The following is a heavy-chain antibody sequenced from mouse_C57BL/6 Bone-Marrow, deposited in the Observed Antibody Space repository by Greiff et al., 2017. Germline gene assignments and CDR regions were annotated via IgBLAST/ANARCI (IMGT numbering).Heavy chain of an antibody. CDR3: ARIYYDYDRGGVYAMDY. Sequence: QVQLQQPGAELVKPGASVKLSCKASGYTFTSYWMHWVKQRPGQGLEWIGMIHPNSGSTNYNEKFKSKATLTVDKSSSTAYMQLSSLTSEDSAVYYCARIYYDYDRGGVYAMDYWGQGTSVTVSS. CDR1: GYTFTSYW. J-gene: IGHJ4*01. V-gene: IGHV1-64*01. D-gene: IGHD2-4*01. CDR2: IHPNSGST.